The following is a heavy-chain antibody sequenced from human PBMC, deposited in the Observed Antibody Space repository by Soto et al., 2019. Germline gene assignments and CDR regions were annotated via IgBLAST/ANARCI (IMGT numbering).Heavy chain of an antibody. J-gene: IGHJ6*02. Sequence: QVQLVQSGAEVKKPGASVKVSCKASGYTFTSYGISWVRQAPGQGLEWMGWISAYNGNTNYAQKLQGRVTMTTDTSTSTAYMELRSLRSDDTAVYYCARDSYDYVWGSYRSPYGMDVWGQGTTVTVSS. V-gene: IGHV1-18*01. CDR3: ARDSYDYVWGSYRSPYGMDV. CDR1: GYTFTSYG. D-gene: IGHD3-16*02. CDR2: ISAYNGNT.